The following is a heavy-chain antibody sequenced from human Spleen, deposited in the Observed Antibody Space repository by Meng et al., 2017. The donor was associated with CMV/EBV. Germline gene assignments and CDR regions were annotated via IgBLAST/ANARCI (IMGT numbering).Heavy chain of an antibody. CDR3: AREELYCSGGRCYSGYYYGMDV. CDR2: INPNSGGT. D-gene: IGHD2-15*01. V-gene: IGHV1-2*02. Sequence: ASVKVSCKASGYTFTGYYMHWVRQAPGQGLEWMGWINPNSGGTNYAQKFQGRVTMTRDTSISTAYMELSRLRSDDTAVYYCAREELYCSGGRCYSGYYYGMDVWGQGTTVTVSS. J-gene: IGHJ6*02. CDR1: GYTFTGYY.